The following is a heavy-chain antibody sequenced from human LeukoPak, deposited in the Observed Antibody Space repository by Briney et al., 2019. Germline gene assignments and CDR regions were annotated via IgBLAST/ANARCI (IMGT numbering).Heavy chain of an antibody. CDR1: GYTFTSYG. Sequence: ASVKVSCKASGYTFTSYGISWVRQAPGQGLEWMGWINAGNGNTKYSQKFQGRVTITRDTSASTAYMELSSLRSEDTAVYYCARDLHTAMVTDAFDIWGQGTMVTVSS. CDR2: INAGNGNT. CDR3: ARDLHTAMVTDAFDI. V-gene: IGHV1-3*01. J-gene: IGHJ3*02. D-gene: IGHD5-18*01.